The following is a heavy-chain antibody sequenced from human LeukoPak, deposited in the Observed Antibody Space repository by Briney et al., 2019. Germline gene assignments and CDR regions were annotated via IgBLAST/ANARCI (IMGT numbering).Heavy chain of an antibody. CDR2: ISSSGGTI. V-gene: IGHV3-48*03. D-gene: IGHD5-18*01. CDR3: AREDTNDY. J-gene: IGHJ4*02. Sequence: GGSLRLSCAASGFTFSSYEMNWVRQAPGKGLEWVSYISSSGGTIYYADSVKGRFTISRDNAKNSLYLQMNSLRAEDTAVYYCAREDTNDYWGQGTLVTVSS. CDR1: GFTFSSYE.